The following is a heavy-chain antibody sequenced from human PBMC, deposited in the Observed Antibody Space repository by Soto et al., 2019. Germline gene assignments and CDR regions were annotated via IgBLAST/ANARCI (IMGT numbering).Heavy chain of an antibody. CDR3: ARWGIAASDY. CDR2: IWYDGSNK. D-gene: IGHD6-13*01. V-gene: IGHV3-33*01. J-gene: IGHJ4*02. Sequence: QVQLVESGGGVVQPGRSLRLSCAASGFTFSSYGMHWVRQAPGKGLEWVAVIWYDGSNKYYADSVKGRFTISRDNSKNTLYLQMNSLRAEETAVYYCARWGIAASDYWGQGTLVTFSS. CDR1: GFTFSSYG.